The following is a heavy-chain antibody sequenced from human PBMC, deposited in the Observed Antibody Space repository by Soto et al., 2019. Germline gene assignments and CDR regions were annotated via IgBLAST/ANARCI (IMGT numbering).Heavy chain of an antibody. CDR3: ASKTRGYSYGYGAFDI. D-gene: IGHD5-18*01. CDR1: GFTFSSYW. J-gene: IGHJ3*02. V-gene: IGHV3-7*03. Sequence: GGSLRLSCAASGFTFSSYWMSWVRQAPGKGLEWVANIKQDGSEKSYVDSVKGRFTISRDNAKNSLYLQMNSLRAEDTAVYYCASKTRGYSYGYGAFDIWGQGTMVTVSS. CDR2: IKQDGSEK.